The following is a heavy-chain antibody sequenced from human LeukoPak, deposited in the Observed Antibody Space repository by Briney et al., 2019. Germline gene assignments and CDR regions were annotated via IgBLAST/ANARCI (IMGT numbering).Heavy chain of an antibody. D-gene: IGHD3-10*01. CDR3: ARADLRDSGVEFLFDY. CDR1: GGSISSYY. CDR2: IYTSGST. V-gene: IGHV4-4*07. Sequence: SETLSLTCTVSGGSISSYYWSWIRQPAGKGLEWIGRIYTSGSTNYNPSLKSRVTMSVDTSKNQFSLKLSSVTAADTAVYYCARADLRDSGVEFLFDYWGQGTLVTVXX. J-gene: IGHJ4*02.